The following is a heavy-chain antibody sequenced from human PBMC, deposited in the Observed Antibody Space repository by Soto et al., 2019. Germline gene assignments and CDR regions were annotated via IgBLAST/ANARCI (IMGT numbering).Heavy chain of an antibody. J-gene: IGHJ4*02. Sequence: SETLSLTCAVYGGSFSCYYWSWIRQPPGKGLEWIGEINHSGSTNYNPSLKSRVTISVDTSKNQFSLKLSSVTAADTAVYYCAGLGTNGVWYWGQGTLVTVSS. CDR2: INHSGST. CDR3: AGLGTNGVWY. CDR1: GGSFSCYY. V-gene: IGHV4-34*01. D-gene: IGHD2-8*01.